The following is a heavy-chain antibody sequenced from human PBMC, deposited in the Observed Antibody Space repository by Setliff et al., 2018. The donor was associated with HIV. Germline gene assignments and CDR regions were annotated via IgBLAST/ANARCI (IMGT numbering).Heavy chain of an antibody. V-gene: IGHV1-18*01. CDR2: ISAYNGNT. Sequence: ASVKVSCKASGYTFTNYGISWVRQAPGQGLEWVGWISAYNGNTNYAQKLQGRVTMTTDTYTYKAFMELRSLKPDDTAVYYCARDRMTAGKYCSDSRCDDAFDIWGQGTMVTVSS. D-gene: IGHD2-15*01. CDR1: GYTFTNYG. J-gene: IGHJ3*02. CDR3: ARDRMTAGKYCSDSRCDDAFDI.